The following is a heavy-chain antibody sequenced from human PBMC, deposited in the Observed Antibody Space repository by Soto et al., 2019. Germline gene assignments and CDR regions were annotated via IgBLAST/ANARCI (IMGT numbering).Heavy chain of an antibody. D-gene: IGHD3-10*01. CDR3: ARQGFGELSDGVDV. J-gene: IGHJ6*02. V-gene: IGHV5-51*01. CDR1: GYKFSSYW. Sequence: GEALKLSCKGSGYKFSSYWIGWVRQMTGKGLEWMGIIYPGDSDKRYSPSFQGQVTISVDKSISTAYLQWSSLKASDTAMYYCARQGFGELSDGVDVWGQGTTVTVSS. CDR2: IYPGDSDK.